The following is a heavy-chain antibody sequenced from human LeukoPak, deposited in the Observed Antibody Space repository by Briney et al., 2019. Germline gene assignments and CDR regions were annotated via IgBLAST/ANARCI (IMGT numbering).Heavy chain of an antibody. CDR2: ISSSSSTI. Sequence: GGSLRLSCAASGFTFSSYSMNWVRQAPGKGLEWVSYISSSSSTIYYADSVKGRFTISRDNAKNSLYLQMNSLRAEDTAVYYCARTPYSNSLHFDYWGQGTLVTVSS. J-gene: IGHJ4*02. CDR3: ARTPYSNSLHFDY. D-gene: IGHD4-11*01. V-gene: IGHV3-48*01. CDR1: GFTFSSYS.